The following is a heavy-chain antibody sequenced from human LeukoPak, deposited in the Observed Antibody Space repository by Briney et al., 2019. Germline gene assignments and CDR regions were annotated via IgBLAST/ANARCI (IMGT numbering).Heavy chain of an antibody. J-gene: IGHJ1*01. CDR3: ASYSSSWYYRGYFQH. V-gene: IGHV4-4*07. CDR1: GGSISSYY. D-gene: IGHD6-13*01. CDR2: IYTSGST. Sequence: SETLSLTCTVSGGSISSYYRSWIRQPAGKGLEWIGRIYTSGSTNYNPSLKSRVTMSVDTSKNQFSLKLSSVTAADTAVYYCASYSSSWYYRGYFQHWGQGTLVTVSS.